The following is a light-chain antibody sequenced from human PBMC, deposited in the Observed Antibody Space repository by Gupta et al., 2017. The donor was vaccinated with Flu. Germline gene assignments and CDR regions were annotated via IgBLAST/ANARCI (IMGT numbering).Light chain of an antibody. CDR2: DAS. CDR1: QSVSSY. V-gene: IGKV3-11*01. CDR3: QQRSNWPPIT. J-gene: IGKJ5*01. Sequence: EIVLTQSPATLSLSPGERATRSCRASQSVSSYLAWYQQKPGQPPRLLISDASNRATGIPARFSGSGSGTDFTLTISSLEPEDFAVYYCQQRSNWPPITFGQGTRLEIK.